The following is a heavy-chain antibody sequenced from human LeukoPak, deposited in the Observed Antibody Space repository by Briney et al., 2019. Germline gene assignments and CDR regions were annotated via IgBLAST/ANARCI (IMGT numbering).Heavy chain of an antibody. J-gene: IGHJ1*01. CDR3: AKDAQRGFDYSNSLQH. Sequence: PGGSLRLSCAASKFTFSHYAMHWVRQAPGKGLEWVAVIWNDGSDKYYADSVKGRFTVSRDNSRNILYLQMDSLRAEDTGVYYCAKDAQRGFDYSNSLQHWGQGTLVTVSS. CDR2: IWNDGSDK. CDR1: KFTFSHYA. D-gene: IGHD4-11*01. V-gene: IGHV3-33*06.